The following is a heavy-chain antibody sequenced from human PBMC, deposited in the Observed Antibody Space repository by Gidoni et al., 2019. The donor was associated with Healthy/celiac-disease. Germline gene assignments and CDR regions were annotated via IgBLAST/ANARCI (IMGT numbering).Heavy chain of an antibody. Sequence: EVPLVESGGGLVQPGGSLRLSCAASGFTFSSYWMSWVRQAPGKGLEWVANIKQDGSEKYYVDSVKGRFTISRDNAKNSLYLQMNSLRAEDTAVYYGARIERSYYMGNFDYWGQGTLVTVSS. CDR1: GFTFSSYW. V-gene: IGHV3-7*01. D-gene: IGHD3-10*01. J-gene: IGHJ4*02. CDR3: ARIERSYYMGNFDY. CDR2: IKQDGSEK.